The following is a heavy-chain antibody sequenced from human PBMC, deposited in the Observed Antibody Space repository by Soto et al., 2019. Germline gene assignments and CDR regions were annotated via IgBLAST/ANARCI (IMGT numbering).Heavy chain of an antibody. J-gene: IGHJ3*01. CDR2: ISGSGGST. Sequence: GGARRLSCGGSGGTFSSYAMSWFRQAPGKGLEWVSAISGSGGSTYYADSVKGRFTISRDNSKNTLYLQMNSLRAEDTAVYYCAKVYYYVCSGYPDPHDAFDFSGRGTMVTVSS. D-gene: IGHD3-22*01. CDR1: GGTFSSYA. CDR3: AKVYYYVCSGYPDPHDAFDF. V-gene: IGHV3-23*01.